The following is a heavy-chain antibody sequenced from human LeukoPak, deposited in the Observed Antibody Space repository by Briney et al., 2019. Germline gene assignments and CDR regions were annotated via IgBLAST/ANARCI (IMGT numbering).Heavy chain of an antibody. D-gene: IGHD5-18*01. J-gene: IGHJ4*02. CDR1: GYTFTSYG. CDR2: ISAYNGNT. V-gene: IGHV1-18*01. Sequence: ASVKVSCKASGYTFTSYGISWVRQAPGQGPEWMGWISAYNGNTNYAQKLQGRVTMTTDTSTSTAYMELRSLRSDDTAVYYCARDTRYSYGYGIDYWGQGTLVTVSS. CDR3: ARDTRYSYGYGIDY.